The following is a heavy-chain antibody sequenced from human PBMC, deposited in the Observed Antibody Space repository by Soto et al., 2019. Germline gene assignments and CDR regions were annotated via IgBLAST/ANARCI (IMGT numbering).Heavy chain of an antibody. J-gene: IGHJ4*02. CDR1: VGSISSSSYY. V-gene: IGHV4-39*01. CDR3: ARPYGDYVGYFDY. Sequence: SETLSLTCTVSVGSISSSSYYWGWIRQPPGKGLEWIGSIYYSGSTYYNPSLKSRVTISVDTSKNQFSLKLSSVTAADTAVYYCARPYGDYVGYFDYWGQGTLVTVSS. CDR2: IYYSGST. D-gene: IGHD4-17*01.